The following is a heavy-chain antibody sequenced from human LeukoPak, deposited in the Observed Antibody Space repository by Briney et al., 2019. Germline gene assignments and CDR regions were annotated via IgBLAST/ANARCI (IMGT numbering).Heavy chain of an antibody. CDR2: IYHSGST. J-gene: IGHJ4*02. CDR3: ARGGPPRNYDILTGYSHFDY. CDR1: GGSISSGGYS. V-gene: IGHV4-30-2*01. Sequence: PSETLSLTCAVSGGSISSGGYSWSWIRQPPGKGLEWIGYIYHSGSTYYNPSLKSRVTISVDRSKNQFSLKLSSVTAAGTAVYYCARGGPPRNYDILTGYSHFDYWGQGTLVTVSS. D-gene: IGHD3-9*01.